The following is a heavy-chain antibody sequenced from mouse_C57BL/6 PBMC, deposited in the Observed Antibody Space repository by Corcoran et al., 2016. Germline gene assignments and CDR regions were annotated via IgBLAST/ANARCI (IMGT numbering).Heavy chain of an antibody. CDR1: GYTFTDYY. V-gene: IGHV1-76*01. J-gene: IGHJ3*01. CDR3: ARGAY. CDR2: IYPGSGNT. Sequence: VQLQKSGAELVRPGASVKLSCKASGYTFTDYYINWVKQRPGQGLEWIARIYPGSGNTYYNEKFKGKATLTAEKSSSTAYMQLSSLTSEDSAVYFCARGAYWGQGTLVTVSA.